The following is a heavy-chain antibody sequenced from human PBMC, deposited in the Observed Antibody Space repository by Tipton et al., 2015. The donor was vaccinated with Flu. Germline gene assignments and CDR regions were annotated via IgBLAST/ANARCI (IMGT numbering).Heavy chain of an antibody. CDR2: IYYSGST. D-gene: IGHD2-2*01. J-gene: IGHJ6*02. CDR3: AGLTAYRHYFSYGMAV. V-gene: IGHV4-59*01. CDR1: VVSISSYY. Sequence: LRLSCTVSVVSISSYYWSWIRQPPGKGLEWIGYIYYSGSTNYNPSLNSRVTISVDTSKNQFSLKLSSVTAADTAVYYFAGLTAYRHYFSYGMAVWGQGTTVTVSS.